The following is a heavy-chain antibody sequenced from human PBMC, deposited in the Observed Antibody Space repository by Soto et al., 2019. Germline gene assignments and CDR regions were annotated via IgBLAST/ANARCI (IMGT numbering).Heavy chain of an antibody. CDR1: GFTFSSYA. CDR3: AARQCSGGGCNAPFDY. Sequence: DVQLVESGGGLVQPGGSLRLSCSASGFTFSSYAMHWVRQAPGKRLEYVSAITKSGDNTYYADSVKGRFTISRDNSKNTLYLQMSSLRAEDTAVYYCAARQCSGGGCNAPFDYWGLGILVTVSS. CDR2: ITKSGDNT. D-gene: IGHD2-15*01. J-gene: IGHJ4*02. V-gene: IGHV3-64D*06.